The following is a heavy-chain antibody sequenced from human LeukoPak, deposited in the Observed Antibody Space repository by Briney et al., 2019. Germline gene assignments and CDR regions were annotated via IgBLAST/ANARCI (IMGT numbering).Heavy chain of an antibody. D-gene: IGHD3-22*01. Sequence: SETLSLTCAVYGGSFSGYYWSWIRQPPGMGLEWIGEINHSGSTNYNPSLKSRVTISVDTSKNQFSLKLSSVTAADTAVYYCARYRYYDSSGYYWDYFDYWGQGTLVTVSS. J-gene: IGHJ4*02. CDR2: INHSGST. CDR1: GGSFSGYY. CDR3: ARYRYYDSSGYYWDYFDY. V-gene: IGHV4-34*01.